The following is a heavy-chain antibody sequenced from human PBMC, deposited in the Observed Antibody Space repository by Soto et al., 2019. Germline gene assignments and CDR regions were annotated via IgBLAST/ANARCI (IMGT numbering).Heavy chain of an antibody. Sequence: GGSLRLSCAASGFTFSNCAMNWVRQVPGKGLEWVSIISGSGDSIYYADSVKGRFTISRDNSRNTVYLQMSSLRADDTAVYFCAKAVGPLAPSSRVFDCWGQGTLVTASS. D-gene: IGHD1-26*01. CDR2: ISGSGDSI. V-gene: IGHV3-23*01. J-gene: IGHJ4*02. CDR3: AKAVGPLAPSSRVFDC. CDR1: GFTFSNCA.